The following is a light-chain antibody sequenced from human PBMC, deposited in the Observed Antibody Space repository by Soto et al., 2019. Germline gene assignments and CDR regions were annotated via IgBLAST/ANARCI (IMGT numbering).Light chain of an antibody. CDR3: QQYNSYYS. CDR1: QSISSW. CDR2: KAS. V-gene: IGKV1-5*03. J-gene: IGKJ1*01. Sequence: DIQMTQSPSTLSASVGDRVTITCRASQSISSWLAWYQQKPGKTPKLLVYKASSLESGVPSWFSGSGSGTEFTVTMCSLQPDDFATYYSQQYNSYYSLGEGIKVEIK.